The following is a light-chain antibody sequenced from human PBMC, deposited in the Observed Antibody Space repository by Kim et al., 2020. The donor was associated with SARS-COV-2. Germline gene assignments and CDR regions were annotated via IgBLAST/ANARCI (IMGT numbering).Light chain of an antibody. CDR1: QSISTF. V-gene: IGKV1-39*01. CDR2: DAS. J-gene: IGKJ2*01. CDR3: QQSYITPAYT. Sequence: AYVGDRVTINCRARQSISTFLNWYQQKPGRAPKLLIYDASSLQSGDPTRVSGSGAGTEFTLTISSLQPEDFATYYWQQSYITPAYTLGQGTKREIK.